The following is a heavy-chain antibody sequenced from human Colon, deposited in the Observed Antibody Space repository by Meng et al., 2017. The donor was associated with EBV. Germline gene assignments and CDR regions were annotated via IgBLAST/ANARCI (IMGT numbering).Heavy chain of an antibody. D-gene: IGHD6-19*01. V-gene: IGHV7-4-1*02. CDR3: GTLKYTSGFYGPAY. J-gene: IGHJ4*02. CDR1: GYTFTRDP. CDR2: ISTNTGNP. Sequence: QVQVVQSGSELKKSGAPGHVSCKASGYTFTRDPMNWVRQASGQGLEWMGWISTNTGNPPYAQGFTGRFVFSVDTSVSTAYLQISSLKAEDTAVYYCGTLKYTSGFYGPAYWGQGALVTVSS.